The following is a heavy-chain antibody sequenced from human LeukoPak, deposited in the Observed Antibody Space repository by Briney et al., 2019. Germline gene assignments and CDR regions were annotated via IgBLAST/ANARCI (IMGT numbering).Heavy chain of an antibody. CDR1: GFTFSTYW. CDR3: ARIGYSSSSFDY. Sequence: GGSLRLSCVASGFTFSTYWMSWVRQVPGMGLEWVANIKQDGSHIYYVDSLKGRFTISRDNAKNSLYLQMNSLRVEDTAVYYCARIGYSSSSFDYWGQGTLVTVSS. CDR2: IKQDGSHI. J-gene: IGHJ4*02. D-gene: IGHD6-6*01. V-gene: IGHV3-7*01.